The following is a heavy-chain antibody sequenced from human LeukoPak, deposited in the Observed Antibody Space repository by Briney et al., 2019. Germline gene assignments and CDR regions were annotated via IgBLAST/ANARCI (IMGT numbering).Heavy chain of an antibody. Sequence: PSETLSLTCTVSGGSFSSYYWSWIRQPPGKRLEWIGYIYYSGSTNYNPSLKSRVTISVDTSKNQFSLKLRSVTAADTAVYYCARGVVPAAMGSYSYYYMDVWGEGTTVTISS. D-gene: IGHD2-2*01. J-gene: IGHJ6*03. CDR2: IYYSGST. CDR1: GGSFSSYY. CDR3: ARGVVPAAMGSYSYYYMDV. V-gene: IGHV4-59*01.